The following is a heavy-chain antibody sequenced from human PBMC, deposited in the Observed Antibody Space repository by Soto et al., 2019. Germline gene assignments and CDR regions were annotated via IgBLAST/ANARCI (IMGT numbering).Heavy chain of an antibody. D-gene: IGHD3-3*01. V-gene: IGHV4-38-2*01. CDR1: GYSISSGYY. CDR3: ARLVTPDFLYYYYRMDV. J-gene: IGHJ6*02. CDR2: IYHSGST. Sequence: SETLSLTCAVSGYSISSGYYWGWIPQPPGKGLEWIGSIYHSGSTYYNPSLTSRVTISVDTCKNQFSLKLSSATAADTAVNYCARLVTPDFLYYYYRMDVWGQGTTVTVSS.